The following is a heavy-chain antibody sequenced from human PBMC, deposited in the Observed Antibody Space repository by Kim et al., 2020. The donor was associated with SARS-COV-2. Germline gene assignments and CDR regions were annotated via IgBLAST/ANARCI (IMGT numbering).Heavy chain of an antibody. V-gene: IGHV3-48*02. CDR3: ARVGPSGYTVDY. D-gene: IGHD5-12*01. J-gene: IGHJ4*02. Sequence: GGSLRLSCAASGFTFSIYSIDWVRRAPGKGLEWIIYISSTSRNIYYADPVKGRFTVSRDNAENSVYLQMDSLTDEDTAIYCFARVGPSGYTVDYWGQGTPVTVSS. CDR2: ISSTSRNI. CDR1: GFTFSIYS.